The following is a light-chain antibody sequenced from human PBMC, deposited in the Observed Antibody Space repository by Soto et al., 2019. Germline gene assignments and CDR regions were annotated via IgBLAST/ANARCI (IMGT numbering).Light chain of an antibody. CDR3: PQYNNWPRT. CDR1: QSVSSN. J-gene: IGKJ1*01. CDR2: DAS. V-gene: IGKV3-15*01. Sequence: EIVMTQSPATLSVSPGERATLSCRASQSVSSNLAWYQQKPGQAPRLLIYDASTRATGIPARFSGSGSGTEFTLTISSLQSEDFAIYYCPQYNNWPRTFGQGTKV.